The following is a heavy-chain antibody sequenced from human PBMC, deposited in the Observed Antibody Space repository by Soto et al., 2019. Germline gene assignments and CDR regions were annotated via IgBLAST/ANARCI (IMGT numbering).Heavy chain of an antibody. CDR2: MNPNSGNT. CDR1: GYTFTSYD. J-gene: IGHJ6*02. D-gene: IGHD3-3*01. Sequence: ASVKVSCKASGYTFTSYDINWVRQATGQGLEWMGWMNPNSGNTGYAQKFQGRVTMTRNTSISTAYMELSSLRSEDTAVYYCARGPLIRFLERPYYYYGMDVWGQGTTVTVSS. CDR3: ARGPLIRFLERPYYYYGMDV. V-gene: IGHV1-8*01.